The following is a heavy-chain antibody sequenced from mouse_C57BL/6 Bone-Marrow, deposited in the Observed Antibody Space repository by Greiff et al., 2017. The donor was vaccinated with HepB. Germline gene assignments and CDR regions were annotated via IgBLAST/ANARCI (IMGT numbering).Heavy chain of an antibody. Sequence: QVQLQQSGPELVQPGASVKLSCKASGYSFTSYYIHWVKQRPGQGLEWIGWIYPGSGNTKYNEKFKGKATLTADTSSSTAYMQLSSLTAEDAAVYYWAGLGSSYGFADWGQGTLVTVSA. D-gene: IGHD1-1*01. CDR3: AGLGSSYGFAD. CDR2: IYPGSGNT. J-gene: IGHJ3*01. V-gene: IGHV1-66*01. CDR1: GYSFTSYY.